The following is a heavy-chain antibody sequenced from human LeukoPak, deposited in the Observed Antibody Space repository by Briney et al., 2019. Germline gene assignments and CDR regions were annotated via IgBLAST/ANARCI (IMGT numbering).Heavy chain of an antibody. CDR2: INPNSGGT. CDR3: ARGSGYDYYYGMDV. Sequence: ASVKVSCKASGYTFTGYYMHWVRQAPGQGLEWMGWINPNSGGTNYAQKFQGRVTMTRDTSISTAYMELSRLRSDDTAVYYCARGSGYDYYYGMDVWGRGTTVTVSS. J-gene: IGHJ6*02. V-gene: IGHV1-2*02. CDR1: GYTFTGYY. D-gene: IGHD2-15*01.